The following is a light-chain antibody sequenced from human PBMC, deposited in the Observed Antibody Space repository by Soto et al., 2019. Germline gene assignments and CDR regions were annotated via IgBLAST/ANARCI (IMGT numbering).Light chain of an antibody. J-gene: IGKJ1*01. CDR1: QSVSSS. CDR2: GAY. Sequence: EIVLTQSPGTLVLSPGDRATLSCRASQSVSSSLAWYQQKPGQAPRLLIYGAYTRATGIPARFAGSGSGTEFTLTISGLQSEDFATYFCQQYYNWPPWTFGQGTKVDIK. V-gene: IGKV3-15*01. CDR3: QQYYNWPPWT.